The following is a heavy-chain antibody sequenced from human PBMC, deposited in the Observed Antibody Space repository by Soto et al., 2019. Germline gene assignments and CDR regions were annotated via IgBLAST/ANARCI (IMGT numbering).Heavy chain of an antibody. D-gene: IGHD2-2*01. V-gene: IGHV5-51*01. Sequence: GESLKISCKGSGYSSTSYWIGWVRQMPGKGLEWMGIIYPGDSDTRYSPPFQGQVTISADKSISTAYLQWSSLKASDTAMYYCARHYCSSTSCYPVYYYYYGMDVWGQGTTVTVSS. CDR2: IYPGDSDT. CDR3: ARHYCSSTSCYPVYYYYYGMDV. CDR1: GYSSTSYW. J-gene: IGHJ6*02.